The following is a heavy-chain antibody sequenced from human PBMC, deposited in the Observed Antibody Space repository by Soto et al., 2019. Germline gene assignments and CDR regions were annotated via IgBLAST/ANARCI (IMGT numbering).Heavy chain of an antibody. CDR1: GGTFSSYA. Sequence: SVKVSCKASGGTFSSYAISWVRQAPGQGLEWMGGINPIFGTTNYAQKFQGWVTMTGDASISTAYMELSSLRVEDTALYYCANAFSIMVPYGMDVWGQGTTVTVSS. CDR2: INPIFGTT. CDR3: ANAFSIMVPYGMDV. D-gene: IGHD3-10*01. V-gene: IGHV1-69*13. J-gene: IGHJ6*02.